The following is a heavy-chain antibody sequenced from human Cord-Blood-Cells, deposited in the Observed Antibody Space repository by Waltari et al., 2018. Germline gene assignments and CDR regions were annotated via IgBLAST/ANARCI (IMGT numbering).Heavy chain of an antibody. CDR3: ARIVVVTAIDY. D-gene: IGHD2-21*02. V-gene: IGHV4-39*07. J-gene: IGHJ4*02. CDR2: IYYSGST. Sequence: QLQLQESCPGLVKPPETLSLTCRDSGGSISSSSYYCGWIRQPPGKGLEWIGSIYYSGSTYYNPSLKSRVTISVDTSKNQFSLKLSSVTAADTVVYYCARIVVVTAIDYWGQGTLVTVSS. CDR1: GGSISSSSYY.